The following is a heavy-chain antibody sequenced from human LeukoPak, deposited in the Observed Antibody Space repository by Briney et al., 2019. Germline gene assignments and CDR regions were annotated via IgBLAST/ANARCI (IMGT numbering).Heavy chain of an antibody. CDR1: GFTFDSYG. V-gene: IGHV3-30*03. J-gene: IGHJ3*02. CDR3: ARGGRGSDI. D-gene: IGHD1-26*01. Sequence: SGRSLRLSCAASGFTFDSYGMHWVRQAPGKGLEWVAVISYDGSNKYYVDSVEGRFTISRDNSKNTLYLQMNSLRADDTAVYYCARGGRGSDIWGQGTMVTVSS. CDR2: ISYDGSNK.